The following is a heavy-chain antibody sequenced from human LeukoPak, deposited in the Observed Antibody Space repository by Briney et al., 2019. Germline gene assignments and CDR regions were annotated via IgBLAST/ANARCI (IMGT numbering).Heavy chain of an antibody. CDR1: GYSFTTHG. D-gene: IGHD3/OR15-3a*01. CDR3: ARDVDWDLDY. V-gene: IGHV1-18*01. J-gene: IGHJ4*02. Sequence: ASVNVSCKASGYSFTTHGISWVRQATGQGPEWVAWISTYSGNTKYAQKLQGRVTLTTDTSTSTAYMELRSLRSDDTAVYYCARDVDWDLDYWGQGTLVTVSS. CDR2: ISTYSGNT.